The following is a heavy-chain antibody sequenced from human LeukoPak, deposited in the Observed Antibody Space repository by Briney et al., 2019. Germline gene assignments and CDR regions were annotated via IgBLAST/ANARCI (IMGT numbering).Heavy chain of an antibody. J-gene: IGHJ4*02. CDR3: ARGNSGY. D-gene: IGHD1-7*01. CDR1: GFTFDDYA. CDR2: ISWNSGSI. Sequence: GGSLRLSCAASGFTFDDYAMHWVRQAPGKGLEWVSGISWNSGSIGYADSVKGRFTISRDNAKNSLYLQMNSLRAEDTAVYYCARGNSGYWGQGTLVTVSS. V-gene: IGHV3-9*01.